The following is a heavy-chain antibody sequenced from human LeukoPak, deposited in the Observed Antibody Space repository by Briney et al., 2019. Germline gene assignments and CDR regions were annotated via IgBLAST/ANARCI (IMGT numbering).Heavy chain of an antibody. V-gene: IGHV3-7*01. J-gene: IGHJ6*03. CDR1: GFTFSSYW. CDR3: ARYSAYYDFWSGDYYYMDV. Sequence: PGGSLRLSCAASGFTFSSYWMNWVRQAPGKGLEWVANIKQDGSEKYYVDSVKGRFTISRDNAKNSLYLQMNSLRAEDTAVYYCARYSAYYDFWSGDYYYMDVWGRGTTVTVSS. D-gene: IGHD3-3*01. CDR2: IKQDGSEK.